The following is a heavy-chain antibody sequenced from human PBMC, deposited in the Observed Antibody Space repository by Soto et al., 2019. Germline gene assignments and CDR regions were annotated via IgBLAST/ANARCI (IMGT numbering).Heavy chain of an antibody. CDR2: INPSGGST. V-gene: IGHV1-46*03. CDR3: ARVVAAAGTVDAFDI. CDR1: GYTFTSYY. J-gene: IGHJ3*02. Sequence: ASVKVSCKASGYTFTSYYMHWVRQAPGQGLEWMGIINPSGGSTSYAQKFQGRVTMTRDTSTSTVYMEPSSLRSEDTAVYYCARVVAAAGTVDAFDIWGQGTMVTVSS. D-gene: IGHD6-13*01.